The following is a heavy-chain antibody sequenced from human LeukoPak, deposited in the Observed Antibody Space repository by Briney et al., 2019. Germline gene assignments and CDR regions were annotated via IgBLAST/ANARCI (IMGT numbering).Heavy chain of an antibody. D-gene: IGHD5-12*01. CDR3: ARGLGIAATNAFVY. Sequence: PSETLSLTCAVYGGSFSGYHWSWIRQPPGKGLEWIGEINHSGSTNYNPSLKSRVTISVDTSKNQFSLKLSSVTAADTAVYYCARGLGIAATNAFVYWGQGTLVTVSS. J-gene: IGHJ4*02. CDR1: GGSFSGYH. CDR2: INHSGST. V-gene: IGHV4-34*01.